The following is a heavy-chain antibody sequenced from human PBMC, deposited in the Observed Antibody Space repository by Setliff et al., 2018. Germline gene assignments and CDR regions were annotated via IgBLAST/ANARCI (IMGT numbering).Heavy chain of an antibody. CDR3: ARGFPVTSYRSHYYMDV. V-gene: IGHV4-39*02. D-gene: IGHD4-4*01. Sequence: SETLSLTCSVSGVSFRTVTYYWAWIRQSPGKGLEWIGQINYGGDTIYNPSFKSRVIVSEDTAKNHFSLTMTSVTAADTALYFCARGFPVTSYRSHYYMDVWGEGTTVTVSS. J-gene: IGHJ6*03. CDR1: GVSFRTVTYY. CDR2: INYGGDT.